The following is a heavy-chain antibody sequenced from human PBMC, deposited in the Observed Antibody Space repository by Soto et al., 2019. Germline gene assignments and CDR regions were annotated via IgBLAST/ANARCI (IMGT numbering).Heavy chain of an antibody. V-gene: IGHV3-11*06. CDR3: ANNYRPYYYGMDV. Sequence: GGSLRLSCAASGFTFSDYYMSWIRQAPGKGLEWVSYISSSSSYTNYADSVKGRFTISRDNAKNSLYLQMNSLRAEDTAVYYCANNYRPYYYGMDVWGQGTTVTVSS. CDR1: GFTFSDYY. J-gene: IGHJ6*02. CDR2: ISSSSSYT. D-gene: IGHD1-20*01.